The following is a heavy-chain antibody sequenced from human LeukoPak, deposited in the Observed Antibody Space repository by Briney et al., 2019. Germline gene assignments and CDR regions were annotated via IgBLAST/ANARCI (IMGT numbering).Heavy chain of an antibody. J-gene: IGHJ4*02. Sequence: GGSLRLSCAASGFTFSSYEMNWVRQAPGKGLEWVSYISSSGSTIYYADSVKGRFTISRDNAKNSLYLQMNSLRAEDTAVYYCARDGNYYDPFDYWGQGTLVTVSS. CDR3: ARDGNYYDPFDY. CDR1: GFTFSSYE. V-gene: IGHV3-48*03. CDR2: ISSSGSTI. D-gene: IGHD3-22*01.